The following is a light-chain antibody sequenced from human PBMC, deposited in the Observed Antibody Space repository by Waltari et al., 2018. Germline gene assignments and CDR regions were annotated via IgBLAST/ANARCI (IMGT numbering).Light chain of an antibody. V-gene: IGLV4-69*01. Sequence: QLVLTQSPSASASLGASVKLTCTLSSGHSSHIIAWLQQQPGKGPRYLMKVNSDGSHRKGDEIPDRFSGSSSGAERYLTISSLQSEDEADYYCETGGHGTWVFGGGTKPTVL. CDR1: SGHSSHI. J-gene: IGLJ3*02. CDR3: ETGGHGTWV. CDR2: VNSDGSH.